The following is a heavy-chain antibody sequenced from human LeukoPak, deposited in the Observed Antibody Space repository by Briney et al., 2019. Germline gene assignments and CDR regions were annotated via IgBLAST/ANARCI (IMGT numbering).Heavy chain of an antibody. CDR1: GFTFRSYA. CDR2: IPGSGGAT. D-gene: IGHD3-22*01. J-gene: IGHJ6*02. Sequence: GGSLRLSCEACGFTFRSYAIRWVRQAPGTGLEWVSSIPGSGGATYYADSVRGRFSISRDSSKNTVYLQMNSLRDEDTAVYYCARARPWDSSRSYYFGMDVWGHGTTVTVSS. CDR3: ARARPWDSSRSYYFGMDV. V-gene: IGHV3-23*01.